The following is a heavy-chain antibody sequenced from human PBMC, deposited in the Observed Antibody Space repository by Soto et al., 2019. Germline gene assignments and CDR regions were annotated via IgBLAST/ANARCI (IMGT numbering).Heavy chain of an antibody. D-gene: IGHD1-26*01. CDR3: AREINRDGPITPRGWELDY. J-gene: IGHJ4*02. CDR2: IYSDGST. CDR1: GLTVSSNY. V-gene: IGHV3-53*01. Sequence: EVQLVESGGGLIQPGGSLRLSCVVSGLTVSSNYMRWVRQAPGKGLEWVSVIYSDGSTYYADSVKGRFTMSRDNSKNTLYLQMNGLGAEDAAVYSCAREINRDGPITPRGWELDYWGQGTQVTVSS.